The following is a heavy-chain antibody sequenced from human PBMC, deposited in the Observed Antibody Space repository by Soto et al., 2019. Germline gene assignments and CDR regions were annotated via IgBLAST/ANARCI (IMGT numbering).Heavy chain of an antibody. V-gene: IGHV4-39*01. D-gene: IGHD1-1*01. J-gene: IGHJ4*02. CDR1: GGSISNSDYF. Sequence: LQLQESGPGLVKPSETLSLTCTVSGGSISNSDYFWAWMRQPPGKALEWVGTISHTGSPRYNPSRKSRVTISVDTSKNQFSLRLPSVTAADTAVFYCASQLESTTYFDYWGRGTLVTVSS. CDR2: ISHTGSP. CDR3: ASQLESTTYFDY.